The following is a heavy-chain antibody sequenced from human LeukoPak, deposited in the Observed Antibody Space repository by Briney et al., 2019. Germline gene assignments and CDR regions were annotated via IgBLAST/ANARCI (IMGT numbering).Heavy chain of an antibody. V-gene: IGHV3-21*01. CDR1: GFTFSSYS. Sequence: GGSLRLSCAASGFTFSSYSMNWVRQAPGKGLEWVSSISSSSSYIYYADSVKGRFTISRDNAKNSLYLQMNSLRAEDTAVYYCARHTPLIKAFDIWGQGTMVTVSS. CDR2: ISSSSSYI. J-gene: IGHJ3*02. D-gene: IGHD3-16*01. CDR3: ARHTPLIKAFDI.